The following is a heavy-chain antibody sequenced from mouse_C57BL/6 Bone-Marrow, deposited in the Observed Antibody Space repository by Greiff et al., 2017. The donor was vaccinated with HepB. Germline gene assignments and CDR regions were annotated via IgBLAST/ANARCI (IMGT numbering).Heavy chain of an antibody. J-gene: IGHJ2*01. V-gene: IGHV3-6*01. CDR2: ISYDGSN. CDR1: GYSITSGYY. CDR3: ARRYYGSRGFDY. Sequence: VQLQQSGPGLVKPSQSLSLTCSVTGYSITSGYYWNWIRQFPGNKLEWMGYISYDGSNNYNPSLKNRISITRDTSKNQFFLKLNSVTTEDTATYYCARRYYGSRGFDYWGQGTTLTVSS. D-gene: IGHD1-1*01.